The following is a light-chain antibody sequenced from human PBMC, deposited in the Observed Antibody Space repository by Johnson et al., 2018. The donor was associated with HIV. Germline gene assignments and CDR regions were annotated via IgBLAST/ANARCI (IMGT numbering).Light chain of an antibody. V-gene: IGLV1-47*02. CDR2: GDN. J-gene: IGLJ1*01. CDR1: SSNIGNNY. Sequence: QSVLTQPPSVSAAPGQKVTISCSGSSSNIGNNYVSWYQHLPGTAPKLLMYGDNQRPSGVPDRFSGSKSGTSGALAISGLQSEDEVDYYCAAWDDSLNGLYVFGTGTKVTVL. CDR3: AAWDDSLNGLYV.